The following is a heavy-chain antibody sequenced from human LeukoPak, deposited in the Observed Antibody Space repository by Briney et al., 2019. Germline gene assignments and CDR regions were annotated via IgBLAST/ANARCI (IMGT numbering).Heavy chain of an antibody. V-gene: IGHV3-48*04. CDR2: ISSSGSTI. CDR3: ARDLYRIVVVPHYFDY. CDR1: GFTFSSYS. J-gene: IGHJ4*02. D-gene: IGHD3-22*01. Sequence: GGSLRLSCAASGFTFSSYSMNWVRQAPGKGLEWASYISSSGSTIYYADSVKGRFTISRDNARNSLYLQMNSLRAEDTAVYYCARDLYRIVVVPHYFDYWGQGTLVTVSS.